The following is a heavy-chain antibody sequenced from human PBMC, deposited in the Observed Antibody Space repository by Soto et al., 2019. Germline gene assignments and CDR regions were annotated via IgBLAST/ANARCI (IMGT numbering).Heavy chain of an antibody. CDR2: IYYSGST. J-gene: IGHJ6*03. CDR3: ARGGSAPSSDFWSGYWSRYYYMDV. V-gene: IGHV4-31*03. Sequence: SETLSLTCTVSGGSISSGGYYWSWIRQHPGKGLEWIGYIYYSGSTYYNPSLKSRVTISVDTSKNQFSLKLSSVTAADTAVYYCARGGSAPSSDFWSGYWSRYYYMDVWGKGTTVTVSS. CDR1: GGSISSGGYY. D-gene: IGHD3-3*01.